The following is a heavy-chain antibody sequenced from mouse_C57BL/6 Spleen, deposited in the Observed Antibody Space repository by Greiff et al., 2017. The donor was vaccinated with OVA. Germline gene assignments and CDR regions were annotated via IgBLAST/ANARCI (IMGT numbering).Heavy chain of an antibody. CDR2: ISSGGDYI. V-gene: IGHV5-9-1*02. D-gene: IGHD1-1*01. J-gene: IGHJ4*01. CDR3: KREATVVATGAMDY. CDR1: GFTFSSYA. Sequence: EVKLVESGEGLVKPGGSLKLSCAASGFTFSSYAMSWVRQTPEKRLEWVAYISSGGDYIYYADTVKGRFTISRDNARNTLYLQMSSLKSEDTAMYYGKREATVVATGAMDYWGQGTSVTVSS.